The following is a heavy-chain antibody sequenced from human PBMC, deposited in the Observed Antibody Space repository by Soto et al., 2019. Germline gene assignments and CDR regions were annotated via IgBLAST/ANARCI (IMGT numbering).Heavy chain of an antibody. D-gene: IGHD2-2*01. CDR2: IIPIFGTA. CDR1: GGTFSSYA. CDR3: AGEIEGYADTN. V-gene: IGHV1-69*12. J-gene: IGHJ4*02. Sequence: QVQLVQSGAEVKKPGSSVKVSCKASGGTFSSYAISWVRQAPGQGLEWMGGIIPIFGTANYAQKFQGRVTITADESTGKAYMGLSRLRSEDTAGYYCAGEIEGYADTNWGQGTLVTVSS.